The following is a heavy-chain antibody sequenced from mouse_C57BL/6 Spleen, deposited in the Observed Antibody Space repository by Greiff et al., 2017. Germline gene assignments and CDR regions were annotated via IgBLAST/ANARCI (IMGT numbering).Heavy chain of an antibody. J-gene: IGHJ4*01. CDR2: IDPSDSYT. D-gene: IGHD1-1*01. CDR1: GYTFTSYW. V-gene: IGHV1-69*01. CDR3: ARKDTTVLTDY. Sequence: QVQLQQPGAELVMPGASVKLSCKASGYTFTSYWMHWVKQRPGQGLEWIGEIDPSDSYTNYNQKFKGKSTLTVDKSSSTAYMQLSSLTSEDSAVYYCARKDTTVLTDYWGQGTSVTASS.